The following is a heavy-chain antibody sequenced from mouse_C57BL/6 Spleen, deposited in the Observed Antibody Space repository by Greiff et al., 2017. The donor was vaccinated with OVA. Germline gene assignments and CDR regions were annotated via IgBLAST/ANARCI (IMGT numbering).Heavy chain of an antibody. V-gene: IGHV1-81*01. CDR2: IYPRSGNT. J-gene: IGHJ2*01. D-gene: IGHD1-1*01. Sequence: VKLQESGAELARPGASVKLSCKASGYTFTSYGISWVKQRTGQGLEWIGEIYPRSGNTYYNEKFKGKATLTADKSSSTAYMELRSLTSEDSAVYFCARSSSYDYFDYWGQGTTLTVSS. CDR3: ARSSSYDYFDY. CDR1: GYTFTSYG.